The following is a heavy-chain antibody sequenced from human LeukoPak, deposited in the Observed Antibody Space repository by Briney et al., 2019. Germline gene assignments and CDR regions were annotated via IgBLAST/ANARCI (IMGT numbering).Heavy chain of an antibody. CDR2: ISSSGTTV. Sequence: RGSLRLSCAASGYSFSGYNMNWARQAPGKGLEWVSYISSSGTTVYYADSVKGRFTISRDNAKNSLYLQMNSLRDEDTAVYYCVMVRGVSFDYWGQGTLVTDPS. J-gene: IGHJ4*02. CDR1: GYSFSGYN. CDR3: VMVRGVSFDY. D-gene: IGHD3-10*01. V-gene: IGHV3-48*02.